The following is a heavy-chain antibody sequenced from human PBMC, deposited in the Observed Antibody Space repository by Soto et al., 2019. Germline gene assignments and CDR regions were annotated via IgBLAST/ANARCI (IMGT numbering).Heavy chain of an antibody. V-gene: IGHV4-31*03. D-gene: IGHD7-27*01. CDR1: GGSISSGGYY. J-gene: IGHJ6*02. Sequence: QVQLQESGPGLVKPSQTLSLTCTVSGGSISSGGYYWSWIRQHPGKGLEWIGYIYYSGSTYYNPSLKRRLXXSXDXXKNQSSLKLSSVPAADTAVYYCARELGMDYYGMDVWGQGTTVTVSS. CDR3: ARELGMDYYGMDV. CDR2: IYYSGST.